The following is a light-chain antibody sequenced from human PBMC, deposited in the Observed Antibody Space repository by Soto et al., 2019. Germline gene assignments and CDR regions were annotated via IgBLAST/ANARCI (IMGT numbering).Light chain of an antibody. CDR3: QESYSVPGT. V-gene: IGKV1-39*01. CDR1: QNINNY. Sequence: DIELTHSPPSLAASVGDRVTITCRASQNINNYLIWYQQKPGKAPQLLIYGESILQSGVPARFSGSASGTDVTLPIGSLQPEDCATYYCQESYSVPGTVGQGNKVEI. CDR2: GES. J-gene: IGKJ1*01.